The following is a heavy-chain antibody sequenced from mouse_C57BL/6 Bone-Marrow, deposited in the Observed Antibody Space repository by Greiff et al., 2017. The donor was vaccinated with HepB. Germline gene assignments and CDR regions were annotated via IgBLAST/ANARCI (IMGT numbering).Heavy chain of an antibody. CDR3: AREGLPHYYAMDY. V-gene: IGHV5-2*01. CDR1: EYEFPSHD. CDR2: INSDGGST. J-gene: IGHJ4*01. Sequence: VQLQQSGGGLVQPGESLKLSCESNEYEFPSHDMSWVRKTPEKRLELVAAINSDGGSTYYPDTMERRFIISRDNTKKTLYLQMSSLRSEDTALYYCAREGLPHYYAMDYWGQGTSVTVSS. D-gene: IGHD3-1*01.